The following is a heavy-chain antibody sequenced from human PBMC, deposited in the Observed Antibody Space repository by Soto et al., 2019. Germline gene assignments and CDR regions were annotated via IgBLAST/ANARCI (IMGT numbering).Heavy chain of an antibody. J-gene: IGHJ4*02. CDR3: ANSYSRSFSFGY. Sequence: QAGGSLRLSCAASGFTFSTYNMNWVRQAPGKGLEWVSHISGSSSAKYYADSVKGRFTISRDNAKNTLSLQMNSLRDEDTAVYYCANSYSRSFSFGYWGQGTLVTVSS. CDR2: ISGSSSAK. V-gene: IGHV3-48*02. CDR1: GFTFSTYN. D-gene: IGHD6-6*01.